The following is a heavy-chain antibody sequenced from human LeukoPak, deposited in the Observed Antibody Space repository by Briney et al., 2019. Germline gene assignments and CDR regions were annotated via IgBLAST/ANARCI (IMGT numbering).Heavy chain of an antibody. CDR2: ISHDGSDE. CDR3: ARISSFYSFDY. V-gene: IGHV3-30*04. CDR1: GSTFSHYT. Sequence: AGGSLRLSCAASGSTFSHYTIYWVRQAPGKGLEWVAFISHDGSDEYYADSVKGRFIISRDNSKNTLFLQMNSLRDDDTAVYSCARISSFYSFDYWGQGTLVTVSS. J-gene: IGHJ4*02.